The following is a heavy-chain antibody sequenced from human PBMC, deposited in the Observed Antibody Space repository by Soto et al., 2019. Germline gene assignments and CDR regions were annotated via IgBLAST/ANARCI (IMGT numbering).Heavy chain of an antibody. J-gene: IGHJ4*02. V-gene: IGHV3-48*03. CDR2: ISSSGSTI. Sequence: EVQLVESGGGLVQPGGSLRLSCAASGFTFSSYEMNWVRQAPGKGLEWVSYISSSGSTIYYADSVKGRFTISRDNAKNSWYLQMNSLRAEDTAVYYCARDPITMVRGWGQGTLVTVSS. D-gene: IGHD3-10*01. CDR3: ARDPITMVRG. CDR1: GFTFSSYE.